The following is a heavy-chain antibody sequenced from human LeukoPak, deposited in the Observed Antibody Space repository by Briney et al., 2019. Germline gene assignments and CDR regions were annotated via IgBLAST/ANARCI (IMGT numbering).Heavy chain of an antibody. D-gene: IGHD2-2*01. CDR1: GGSISSYY. V-gene: IGHV4-4*07. Sequence: SETLSLTCTVSGGSISSYYWSWIRQPPGKGLGWIGRIYTSGSTNYNTSLKSRVTMSVDTSKNQFSLKLSSVTAADTAVYYCARDVVAAVGSFDYWGQGTQVTVSS. CDR3: ARDVVAAVGSFDY. J-gene: IGHJ4*02. CDR2: IYTSGST.